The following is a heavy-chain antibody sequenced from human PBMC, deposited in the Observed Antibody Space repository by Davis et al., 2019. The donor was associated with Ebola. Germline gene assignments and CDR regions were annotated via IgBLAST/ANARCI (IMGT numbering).Heavy chain of an antibody. CDR3: ARYDNSGYADFDY. CDR2: INPNGGST. Sequence: ASVKVSCKASGYTFTNYYLQWVRQAPGQGLEWMGIINPNGGSTIYAQKFQGRVTMTRDTSTSTVYMELSSLRSEDTAVYYCARYDNSGYADFDYWGQGTLVTVSS. V-gene: IGHV1-46*01. D-gene: IGHD3-22*01. CDR1: GYTFTNYY. J-gene: IGHJ4*02.